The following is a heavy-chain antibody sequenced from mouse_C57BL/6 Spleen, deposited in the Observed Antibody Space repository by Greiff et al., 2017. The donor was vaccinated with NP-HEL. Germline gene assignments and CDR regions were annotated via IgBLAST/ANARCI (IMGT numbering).Heavy chain of an antibody. D-gene: IGHD1-1*01. CDR3: ARGLITTVVPYAMDY. Sequence: QVQLQQSGAELVRPGASVKLSCKASGYTFTDYYINWVKQRPGQGLEWIARIYPGSGNTYYNEKFKGKATLTAEKSSSTAYMQLSSLTSEDSAVYFCARGLITTVVPYAMDYWGQGTSVTVSS. J-gene: IGHJ4*01. V-gene: IGHV1-76*01. CDR2: IYPGSGNT. CDR1: GYTFTDYY.